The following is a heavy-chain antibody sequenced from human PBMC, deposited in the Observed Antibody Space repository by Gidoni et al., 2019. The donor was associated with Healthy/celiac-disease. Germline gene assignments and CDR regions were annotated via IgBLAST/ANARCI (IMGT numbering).Heavy chain of an antibody. J-gene: IGHJ4*02. CDR1: GFPFSSYG. CDR3: AKGIYYDSSGYHDY. Sequence: QVQLVESGGGVVQPGRSLRLSCAASGFPFSSYGMHWVRQAPGKGLEWGAVISYDGSNKYYAESVKGRFTISRDNSKNTLYLQMNSLRAEDTAVYYCAKGIYYDSSGYHDYWGQGTLVTVSS. V-gene: IGHV3-30*18. D-gene: IGHD3-22*01. CDR2: ISYDGSNK.